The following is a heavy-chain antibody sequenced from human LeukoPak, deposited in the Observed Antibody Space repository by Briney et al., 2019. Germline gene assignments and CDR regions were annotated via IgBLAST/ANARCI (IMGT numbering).Heavy chain of an antibody. D-gene: IGHD3-10*01. CDR2: ISSNGHMI. CDR1: GFTFSLYS. J-gene: IGHJ4*02. Sequence: PGGSLRLSCAASGFTFSLYSMNWVRQAPGKGLEWVSYISSNGHMIHYADSVKGRLTVSRDNAKNTLFLQMNSLRAEDTAVYYCAKDLFGSGSYEYWGQGTLVTVSS. CDR3: AKDLFGSGSYEY. V-gene: IGHV3-48*01.